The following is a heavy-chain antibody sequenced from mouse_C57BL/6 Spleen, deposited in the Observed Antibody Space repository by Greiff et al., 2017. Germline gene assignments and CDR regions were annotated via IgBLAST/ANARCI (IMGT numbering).Heavy chain of an antibody. Sequence: VQLQQSGAELVRPGASVTLSCKASGYTFTDYEMHWVKQTPVHGLEWIGAIDPETGGTAYNQKFKGKAILTADKSSSTAYMELRSLTSEDSAVYYCTRRGGDYDGTPFAYWGQGALVTVSS. CDR2: IDPETGGT. V-gene: IGHV1-15*01. J-gene: IGHJ3*01. D-gene: IGHD2-4*01. CDR3: TRRGGDYDGTPFAY. CDR1: GYTFTDYE.